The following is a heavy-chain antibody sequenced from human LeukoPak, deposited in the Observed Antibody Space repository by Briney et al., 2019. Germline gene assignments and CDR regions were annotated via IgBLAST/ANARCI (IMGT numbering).Heavy chain of an antibody. CDR2: INPDNGAT. CDR1: GYTFTGNY. Sequence: ASVRVSCKASGYTFTGNYLHWVRQAPGQRLEWMGWINPDNGATDYSQKFQARVTVTRDLSTSTSYMELNMLTSDDTAIYFCAWGGGLHPLDFWGQGTMVIVSS. V-gene: IGHV1-2*02. J-gene: IGHJ4*02. CDR3: AWGGGLHPLDF. D-gene: IGHD5-24*01.